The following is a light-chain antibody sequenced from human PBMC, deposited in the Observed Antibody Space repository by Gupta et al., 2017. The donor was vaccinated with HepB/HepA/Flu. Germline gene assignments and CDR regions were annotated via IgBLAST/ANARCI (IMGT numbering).Light chain of an antibody. V-gene: IGLV7-43*01. J-gene: IGLJ1*01. CDR3: LLYYGGAYV. CDR2: STS. Sequence: QTLVPQEPSLTVSPGGTVTLTCASSTGAVTSGYYPNWFHQKPGQAHRARIYSTSNKSAVSPARFAGSLRGGKAALTPSVVPQEDEAEYYCLLYYGGAYVLGTGTKVTVL. CDR1: TGAVTSGYY.